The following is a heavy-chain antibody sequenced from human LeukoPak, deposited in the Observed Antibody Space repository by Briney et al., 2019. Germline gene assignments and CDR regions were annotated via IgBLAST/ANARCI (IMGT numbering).Heavy chain of an antibody. D-gene: IGHD2/OR15-2a*01. V-gene: IGHV3-74*01. CDR3: ASYLTSIPSGMDV. J-gene: IGHJ6*02. Sequence: GGSLRLSCAASGFTVSSNYMSWVRQAPGKGLVWVSRISTDGSSTSYADSVKGRFTISRDNGKNTLYLQMNSLRAEDTAVYYCASYLTSIPSGMDVWGQGTTVTVSS. CDR2: ISTDGSST. CDR1: GFTVSSNY.